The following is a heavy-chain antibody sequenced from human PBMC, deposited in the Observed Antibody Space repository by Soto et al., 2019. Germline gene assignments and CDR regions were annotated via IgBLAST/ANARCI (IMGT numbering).Heavy chain of an antibody. J-gene: IGHJ4*02. CDR2: IYYSGST. CDR3: ATGPRTTHVDY. D-gene: IGHD1-7*01. Sequence: ETLSLTCAYSGYSISISNWLGWIRQPPGKGLEWIGYIYYSGSTYYNPSLKSRVTMSVDTSKNQFSLKLSSVTAVDTAVYYCATGPRTTHVDYWGQGTLVTVSS. CDR1: GYSISISNW. V-gene: IGHV4-28*03.